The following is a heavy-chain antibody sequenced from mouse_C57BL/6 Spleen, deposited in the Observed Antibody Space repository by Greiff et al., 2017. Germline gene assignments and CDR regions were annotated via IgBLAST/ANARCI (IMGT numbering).Heavy chain of an antibody. J-gene: IGHJ4*01. CDR3: AREGNRHYYAMDY. D-gene: IGHD2-1*01. CDR1: GFTFSDYG. V-gene: IGHV5-17*01. Sequence: EVMLVESGGGLVKPGGSLKLSCAASGFTFSDYGMHWVRQAPEKGLEWVAYIGSGSSTIYYADTVKGRFTISRDNAKNTLFLQMTSLRSEDTAMYYGAREGNRHYYAMDYWGQGTSVTVSS. CDR2: IGSGSSTI.